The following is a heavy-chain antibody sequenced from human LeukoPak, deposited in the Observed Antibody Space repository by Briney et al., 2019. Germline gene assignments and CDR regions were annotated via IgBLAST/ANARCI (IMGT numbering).Heavy chain of an antibody. D-gene: IGHD3-10*01. Sequence: GALRLSWAASGFPFSTYSMDWVRPAPGKGVEWGSSISSGSSYIYYADSVKGRFTISRDNAKNSLYLQMNSLRAEDTAVYYCARVRGPQLSYFDYWGQGTLVTVSS. V-gene: IGHV3-21*01. CDR2: ISSGSSYI. CDR3: ARVRGPQLSYFDY. CDR1: GFPFSTYS. J-gene: IGHJ4*02.